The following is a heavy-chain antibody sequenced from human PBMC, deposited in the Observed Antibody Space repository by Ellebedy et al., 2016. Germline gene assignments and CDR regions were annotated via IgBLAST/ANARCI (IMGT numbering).Heavy chain of an antibody. CDR2: ISGSGGST. V-gene: IGHV3-23*01. J-gene: IGHJ5*02. CDR3: VRGVVGPNWFDP. D-gene: IGHD2-15*01. Sequence: GESLKISXAASGFTFSSYAMSWVRQAPGKGLEWVSAISGSGGSTYYADAVKGRFTISRDNSKNTLYLQINSLRAEDTAVYYCVRGVVGPNWFDPWGQGTLVTVSS. CDR1: GFTFSSYA.